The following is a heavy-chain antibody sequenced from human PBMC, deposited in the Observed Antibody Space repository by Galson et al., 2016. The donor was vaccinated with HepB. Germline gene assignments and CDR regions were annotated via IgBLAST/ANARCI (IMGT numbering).Heavy chain of an antibody. Sequence: CAISGDSVTSDITTWNWIRQSPSRGLEWLGRIYYRSKWFTDYAVSVEGRITINSDISRNQFSLQLDSATPYDTAAYFCTRGYMQTGMNVWGQGTTVTVSS. CDR3: TRGYMQTGMNV. V-gene: IGHV6-1*01. D-gene: IGHD5-18*01. CDR1: GDSVTSDITT. J-gene: IGHJ6*02. CDR2: IYYRSKWFT.